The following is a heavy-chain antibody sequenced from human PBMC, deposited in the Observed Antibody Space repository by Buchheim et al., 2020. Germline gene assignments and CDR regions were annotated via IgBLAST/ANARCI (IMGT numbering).Heavy chain of an antibody. CDR2: IKPDGSET. J-gene: IGHJ4*02. CDR1: GFTFSSYW. CDR3: ARGIFGVDLNAEFDY. D-gene: IGHD3-3*01. V-gene: IGHV3-7*01. Sequence: EVQLVESGGGLVQPGGSLRLSCAASGFTFSSYWMTWVRQAPGKGLEWVANIKPDGSETYCVDSVKGRFTISRDNAKNTLYLQMNSLRAEDTAVYYCARGIFGVDLNAEFDYWGQGTL.